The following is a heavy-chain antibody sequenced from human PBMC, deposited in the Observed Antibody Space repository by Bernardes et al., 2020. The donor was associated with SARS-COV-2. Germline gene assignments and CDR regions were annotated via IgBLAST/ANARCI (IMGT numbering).Heavy chain of an antibody. V-gene: IGHV3-21*01. CDR2: ISSSSSYI. Sequence: GGSLRLSCAASGFTFSSYSMNWVRQAPGKGLEWVSSISSSSSYIYYADSVKGRFTISRDNAKNSLYLQMNSLRAEDTAVYYCASPGGGAGLRTIFGSREYYYMDVWGKGTTVTVSS. CDR3: ASPGGGAGLRTIFGSREYYYMDV. D-gene: IGHD3-3*01. J-gene: IGHJ6*03. CDR1: GFTFSSYS.